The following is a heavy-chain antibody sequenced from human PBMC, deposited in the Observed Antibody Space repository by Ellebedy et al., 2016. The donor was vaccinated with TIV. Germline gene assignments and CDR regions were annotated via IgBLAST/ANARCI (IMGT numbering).Heavy chain of an antibody. Sequence: MPSETLSLTCTVSGGSISSYCCGWDRPLPGNVPEWIGYIYYSGSTNYNSYLKCRVTISVDRSKNQFSLKLSSVTAADTAVYYCASDPGGLRYFDWSYYGMDVWGQGTTVTVSS. CDR3: ASDPGGLRYFDWSYYGMDV. CDR2: IYYSGST. V-gene: IGHV4-59*01. D-gene: IGHD3-9*01. CDR1: GGSISSYC. J-gene: IGHJ6*02.